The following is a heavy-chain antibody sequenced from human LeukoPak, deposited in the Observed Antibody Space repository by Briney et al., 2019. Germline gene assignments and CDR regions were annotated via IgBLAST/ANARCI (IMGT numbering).Heavy chain of an antibody. J-gene: IGHJ3*02. Sequence: GGSLRLSCAASGLTFRNAGMSWVRQAPGKGLEWVGLITSERNNRTTEYSAHGKGRFTISRYDSKNKLVLQVNGLKNEDASVYYCTTGDRYCPGGSCYFYAFNIWGQGTRVNVSS. V-gene: IGHV3-15*01. CDR3: TTGDRYCPGGSCYFYAFNI. D-gene: IGHD2-15*01. CDR1: GLTFRNAG. CDR2: ITSERNNRTT.